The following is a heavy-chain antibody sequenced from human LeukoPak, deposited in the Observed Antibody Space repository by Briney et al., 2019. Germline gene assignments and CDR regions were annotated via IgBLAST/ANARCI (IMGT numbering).Heavy chain of an antibody. Sequence: ASVKVSCKASGYTFTSYGISWVRQAPGQGLEWMGWISAYNGNTNYAQKLQGRVTMTTDTSTSTACMELRSLRSDDTAVYYCARELYYYDSSGYSNWFDPWGQGTLVTVSS. CDR1: GYTFTSYG. CDR2: ISAYNGNT. V-gene: IGHV1-18*01. CDR3: ARELYYYDSSGYSNWFDP. J-gene: IGHJ5*02. D-gene: IGHD3-22*01.